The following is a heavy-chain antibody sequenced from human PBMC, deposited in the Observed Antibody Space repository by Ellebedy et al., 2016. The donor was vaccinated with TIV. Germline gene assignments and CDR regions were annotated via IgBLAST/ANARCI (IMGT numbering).Heavy chain of an antibody. CDR3: ARVDRELQESNLYGMDV. J-gene: IGHJ6*02. CDR2: IKQDGSEK. D-gene: IGHD1-26*01. Sequence: GGSLRLXXAASGFTFSSYWMSWVRQAPGKGLEWVANIKQDGSEKYYVDSVKGRFTISRDNAKNSLYLQMNSLRAEDTAVYYCARVDRELQESNLYGMDVWGQGTTVTVSS. CDR1: GFTFSSYW. V-gene: IGHV3-7*01.